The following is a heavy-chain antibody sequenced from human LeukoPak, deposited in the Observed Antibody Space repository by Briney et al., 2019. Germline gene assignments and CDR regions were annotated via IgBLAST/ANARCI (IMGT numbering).Heavy chain of an antibody. CDR2: ISGSGDTT. V-gene: IGHV3-23*01. Sequence: GGSLRLSCAASGFTFSNYAMSWVRQPPGKGPEWVSGISGSGDTTFYADSVKGRFTISRDNSKNTLYVQMNSLGAEDTAVYYCAKDRSDNSSWYCMDVWGQGTTVTVSS. J-gene: IGHJ6*02. CDR1: GFTFSNYA. CDR3: AKDRSDNSSWYCMDV. D-gene: IGHD6-19*01.